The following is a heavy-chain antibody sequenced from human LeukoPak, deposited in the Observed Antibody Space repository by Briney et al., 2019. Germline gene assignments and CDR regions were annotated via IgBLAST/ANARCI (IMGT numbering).Heavy chain of an antibody. Sequence: ASVKVSCKASGYTFTSYGISWVRQAPGQGLEWMGWISAYNGNTNYAQKLRGRVTMTTDTSTSTAYMELRSLRSDDTAVYYCAGVLNYYDSSGYYYWGQGTLVTVSS. D-gene: IGHD3-22*01. CDR3: AGVLNYYDSSGYYY. CDR1: GYTFTSYG. CDR2: ISAYNGNT. V-gene: IGHV1-18*01. J-gene: IGHJ4*02.